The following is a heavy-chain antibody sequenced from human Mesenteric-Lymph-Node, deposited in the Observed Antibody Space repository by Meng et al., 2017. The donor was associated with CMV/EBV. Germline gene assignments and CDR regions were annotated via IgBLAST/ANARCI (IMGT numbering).Heavy chain of an antibody. J-gene: IGHJ3*02. D-gene: IGHD1-26*01. CDR2: ISWNSGSI. V-gene: IGHV3-9*01. CDR1: GFTFDDYA. CDR3: AKAKWELLLGAFDI. Sequence: GGSLRLSCAASGFTFDDYAMHRVRQAPGKGLEWVSGISWNSGSIGYADSVKGRFTISRDNAKNSLYLQMNSLRAEDTALYYCAKAKWELLLGAFDIWGQGTMVTVSS.